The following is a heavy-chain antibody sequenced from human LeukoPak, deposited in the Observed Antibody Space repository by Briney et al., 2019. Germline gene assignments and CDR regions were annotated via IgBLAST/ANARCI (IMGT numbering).Heavy chain of an antibody. V-gene: IGHV1-18*01. CDR3: ARAEAAGTSLIYY. D-gene: IGHD6-13*01. Sequence: GASVKVSCKASGYTFTSYGISWVRQAPGQGLEWMGWISAYNGNTDYAQRFQGRVTMTTDTSTSTAYMELRSLRSDDTAVYYCARAEAAGTSLIYYWGQGSLVTVPS. J-gene: IGHJ4*02. CDR2: ISAYNGNT. CDR1: GYTFTSYG.